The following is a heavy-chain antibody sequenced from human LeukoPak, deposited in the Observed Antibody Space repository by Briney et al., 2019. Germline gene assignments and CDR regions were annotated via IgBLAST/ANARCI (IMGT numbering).Heavy chain of an antibody. CDR1: GYTFTSYA. D-gene: IGHD3-10*01. V-gene: IGHV1-3*01. J-gene: IGHJ1*01. CDR2: INAGNGNT. CDR3: ARAPSGSYDKQGYFQH. Sequence: ASVKVSCKASGYTFTSYAMHWVRQAPGQRLEWMGWINAGNGNTKYSQKFQGRVTITRDTSASTAYMELSSLRSEDTAVYCCARAPSGSYDKQGYFQHWGQGTLVTVSS.